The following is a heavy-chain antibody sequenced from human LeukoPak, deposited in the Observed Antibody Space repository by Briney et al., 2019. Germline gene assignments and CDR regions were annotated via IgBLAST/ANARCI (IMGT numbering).Heavy chain of an antibody. CDR2: IYTSGST. CDR3: AREFIVVVPAASRLYYYYMDV. D-gene: IGHD2-2*01. J-gene: IGHJ6*03. V-gene: IGHV4-4*07. CDR1: GGSISSYY. Sequence: PSETLSLTCTVSGGSISSYYWSWIRQPAGKGLEWIGRIYTSGSTNYNPSLKSRVTMSVDTSENQFSLKLSSVTAADTAVYYCAREFIVVVPAASRLYYYYMDVWGKGTTVTISS.